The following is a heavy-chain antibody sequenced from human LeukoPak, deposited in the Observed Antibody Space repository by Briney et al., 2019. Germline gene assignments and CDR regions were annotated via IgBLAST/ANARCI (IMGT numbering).Heavy chain of an antibody. Sequence: PGGSLRLSCAASGFTLSDYYMGWIRQAPGKGLEWVPYSSSSGSTIYYADSVKGRFAISRDNAKNSLYLQMNSLRAEDTAVYYCARRRDFIDYWGQGTLVAVSS. CDR3: ARRRDFIDY. D-gene: IGHD3/OR15-3a*01. CDR1: GFTLSDYY. V-gene: IGHV3-11*01. J-gene: IGHJ4*02. CDR2: SSSSGSTI.